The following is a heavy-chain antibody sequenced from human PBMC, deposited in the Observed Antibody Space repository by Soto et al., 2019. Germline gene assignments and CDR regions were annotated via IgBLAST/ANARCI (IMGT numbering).Heavy chain of an antibody. D-gene: IGHD4-17*01. CDR3: ARPDFGDYWYFDL. V-gene: IGHV1-69*08. CDR2: IIPALGTG. Sequence: QDQLVQSGAEVKKPGSSVKVSCKASGGTFSSHTFSWVRQATGQGLEWMGRIIPALGTGTYAQKFQGRVTITADESAITVYMERNSLRSEDTAVYYCARPDFGDYWYFDLWGRGTLVTVSS. J-gene: IGHJ2*01. CDR1: GGTFSSHT.